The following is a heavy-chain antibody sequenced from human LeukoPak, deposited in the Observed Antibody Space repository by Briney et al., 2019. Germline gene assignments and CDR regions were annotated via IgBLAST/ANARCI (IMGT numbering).Heavy chain of an antibody. CDR1: GFTVSSNY. Sequence: GGSLRLSCAASGFTVSSNYMSWVRQPPGKGLEWVSILYSDGKTYYADSVKGRFTISRDTSKNTLFLQMNTLRAEDTALYYCAREMHGGVPLNWGQGTLLTVSS. D-gene: IGHD2-15*01. CDR3: AREMHGGVPLN. CDR2: LYSDGKT. J-gene: IGHJ4*02. V-gene: IGHV3-53*01.